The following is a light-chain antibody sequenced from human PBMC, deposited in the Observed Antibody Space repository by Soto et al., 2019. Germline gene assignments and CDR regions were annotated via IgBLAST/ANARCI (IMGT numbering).Light chain of an antibody. CDR1: ISDVGAYNY. CDR3: SSYTSTSTMV. CDR2: GVS. Sequence: QPPLTQPASLSVSPGQSITISCTGTISDVGAYNYVSWYQQHPGKAPELLIYGVSNRPSGVSNRFSGSKSGNTASLTISGLQAEDEADYYCSSYTSTSTMVFGTGTKVTVL. V-gene: IGLV2-14*01. J-gene: IGLJ1*01.